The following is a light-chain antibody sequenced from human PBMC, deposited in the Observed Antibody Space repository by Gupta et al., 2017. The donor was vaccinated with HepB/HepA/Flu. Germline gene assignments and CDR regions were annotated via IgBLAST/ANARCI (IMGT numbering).Light chain of an antibody. V-gene: IGLV2-14*01. Sequence: QSALTPPASVSGSPGQSLTISCTGTSSDVGGYHYVSWYQQHPGKAPKLMIYDVSNRPSGVSNRFSGSKSGNTASLTISGLQAEDEADYYCSSYTSSSSRVFGGGTKLTVL. J-gene: IGLJ2*01. CDR3: SSYTSSSSRV. CDR2: DVS. CDR1: SSDVGGYHY.